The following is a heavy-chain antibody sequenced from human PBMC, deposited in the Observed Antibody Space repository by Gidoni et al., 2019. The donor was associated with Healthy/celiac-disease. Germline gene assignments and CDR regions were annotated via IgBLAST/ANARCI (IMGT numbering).Heavy chain of an antibody. CDR2: ISGSGGST. CDR1: GFTFSSYA. J-gene: IGHJ3*02. Sequence: EVQLLESGGGFVQAGGSLGLPCAASGFTFSSYAVSWVRQAPGKGLGGVSAISGSGGSTYYADSVKGRFTISRDNSKNTLYLQMNSLRAEDTAVYYCAPLGAFDIWGQGTMVTVSS. V-gene: IGHV3-23*01. D-gene: IGHD1-26*01. CDR3: APLGAFDI.